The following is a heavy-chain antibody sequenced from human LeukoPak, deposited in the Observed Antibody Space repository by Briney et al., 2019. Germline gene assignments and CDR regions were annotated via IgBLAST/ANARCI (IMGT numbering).Heavy chain of an antibody. V-gene: IGHV4-59*01. J-gene: IGHJ5*02. D-gene: IGHD6-19*01. CDR1: GGSISSYY. Sequence: PSETLSLTCTVSGGSISSYYWSWIRQPPGKGLEWIGYIYYSGSTNYNPSLKSRVTISVDTSKNQFSLKLSSVTAADTAVYYCARDSSGWRYNWFDPWGQGTLVTVSS. CDR2: IYYSGST. CDR3: ARDSSGWRYNWFDP.